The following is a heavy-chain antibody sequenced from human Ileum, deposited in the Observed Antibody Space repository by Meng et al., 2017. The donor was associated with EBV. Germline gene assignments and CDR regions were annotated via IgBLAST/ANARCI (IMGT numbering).Heavy chain of an antibody. D-gene: IGHD3-22*01. V-gene: IGHV4-4*02. CDR3: ARESYSDSSGYYSLDY. CDR1: GGSISSSNW. Sequence: QGQLQESGPGLVKPSGTLSLTCAVSGGSISSSNWWSWVRQAPGKGLEWIGEIHHTESTNYNPSLTSRVTISVDKSKNQFSLKLSSVTAADTAVYYCARESYSDSSGYYSLDYWGQGSLVTVSS. CDR2: IHHTEST. J-gene: IGHJ4*02.